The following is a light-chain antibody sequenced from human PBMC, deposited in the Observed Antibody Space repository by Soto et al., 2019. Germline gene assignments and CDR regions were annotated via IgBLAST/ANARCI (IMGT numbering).Light chain of an antibody. J-gene: IGKJ1*01. V-gene: IGKV1-5*03. CDR1: QSVSSG. Sequence: DIQMTQSPSTLSASVGDRVTITCRASQSVSSGLAWYQQKPGKAPKLLSYKASNLESGVPSRFSGSGSATEFTLTFSSLQPDDFATYYCQQHNTYSRTFGQGTKVEIK. CDR3: QQHNTYSRT. CDR2: KAS.